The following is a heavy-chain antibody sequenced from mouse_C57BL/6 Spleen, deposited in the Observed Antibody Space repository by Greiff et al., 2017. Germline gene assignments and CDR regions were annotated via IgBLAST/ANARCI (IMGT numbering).Heavy chain of an antibody. V-gene: IGHV3-6*01. CDR3: ARCDYDGFDD. CDR1: GYSITSGYY. J-gene: IGHJ2*01. CDR2: ISYDGSN. D-gene: IGHD2-4*01. Sequence: EVHLVESGPGLVKPSQSLSLTCSVTGYSITSGYYWNWIRQFPGNKLEWMGYISYDGSNNYNPSLKNRISITRDTSKNQFFLKLNSVTTEDTATYYCARCDYDGFDDWGKGTTLTVSS.